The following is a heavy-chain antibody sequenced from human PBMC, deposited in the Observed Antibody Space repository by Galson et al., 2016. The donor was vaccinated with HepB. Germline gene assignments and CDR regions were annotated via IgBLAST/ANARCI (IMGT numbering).Heavy chain of an antibody. CDR1: GFTFDDFA. V-gene: IGHV3-9*01. CDR3: AKDIRGVTTFGYFDL. Sequence: SLRLSCAASGFTFDDFAMHWVRQAPGKGLEWVSGISWNSGIIGYADSVKGRFTISRDNAKNSLYLQMNSLSAEDTAFYYCAKDIRGVTTFGYFDLWGRGTLVTVSS. J-gene: IGHJ2*01. D-gene: IGHD4-17*01. CDR2: ISWNSGII.